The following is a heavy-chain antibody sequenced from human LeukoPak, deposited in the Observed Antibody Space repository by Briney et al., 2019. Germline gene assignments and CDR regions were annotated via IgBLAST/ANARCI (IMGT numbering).Heavy chain of an antibody. J-gene: IGHJ4*02. V-gene: IGHV1-2*02. CDR3: VEAVAGTYFDY. CDR1: GYTFTGYY. CDR2: INPNSGGT. D-gene: IGHD6-19*01. Sequence: RASVKVSCKASGYTFTGYYMHWVRQAPGQGLEWMGWINPNSGGTNYAQKFQGRVTMARDTSISTAYMELSRLRSDDTAVYYCVEAVAGTYFDYWGQGTLVTASS.